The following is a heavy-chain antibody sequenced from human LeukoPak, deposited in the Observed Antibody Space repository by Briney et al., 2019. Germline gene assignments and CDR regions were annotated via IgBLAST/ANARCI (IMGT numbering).Heavy chain of an antibody. D-gene: IGHD5-12*01. V-gene: IGHV3-21*01. Sequence: GGSLRLSCAASGFTFSSYSMNWVRQAPGKGREWVSSISSSSSYIYYADSVKGRFTISRDNAKNSLYLQMSGLRAEDTAVYYCARGSVDIVATALPWYFDLGGRGTLVTVSS. CDR2: ISSSSSYI. CDR3: ARGSVDIVATALPWYFDL. CDR1: GFTFSSYS. J-gene: IGHJ2*01.